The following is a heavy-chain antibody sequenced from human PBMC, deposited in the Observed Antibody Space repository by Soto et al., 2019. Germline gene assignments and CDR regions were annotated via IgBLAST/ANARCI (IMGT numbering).Heavy chain of an antibody. J-gene: IGHJ4*02. CDR3: ARCKGIVGYYFDY. CDR2: IWYDGSNK. D-gene: IGHD3-22*01. CDR1: GFTFSSYG. V-gene: IGHV3-33*01. Sequence: QVQLVESGGGVVQPGRSLRLSCAASGFTFSSYGMQWVRQAPGKVLEWGAVIWYDGSNKYYADSVKGRFTISRDNSKNTLYLQMNSLRAEDTAVYYCARCKGIVGYYFDYWGQGTLVTVSS.